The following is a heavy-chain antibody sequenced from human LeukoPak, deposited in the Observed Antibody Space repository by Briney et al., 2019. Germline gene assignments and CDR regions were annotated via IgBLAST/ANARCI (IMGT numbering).Heavy chain of an antibody. Sequence: GGSLRLSCAASGFTFSSYAMSWVRQAPGKGLEWVSAISGSGGSTYYADSVKGRFTISRDNAKNSLYLQMNSLRAEDTALCYCARVVHQFGVDAFDIWGQGTMVTVSS. D-gene: IGHD3-10*01. CDR1: GFTFSSYA. CDR3: ARVVHQFGVDAFDI. CDR2: ISGSGGST. V-gene: IGHV3-23*01. J-gene: IGHJ3*02.